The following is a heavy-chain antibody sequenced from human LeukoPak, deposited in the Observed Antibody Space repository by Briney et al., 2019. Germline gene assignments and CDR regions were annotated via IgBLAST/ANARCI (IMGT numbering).Heavy chain of an antibody. CDR3: ARGIKRRDGTPFDY. Sequence: ASVTVSCKASGYTFTSYDINWVRQATGQGLEWMGWMNPNSGNTGYAQKFQGRVTMTRNTSISTAYMELSSPRSEDTAVYYCARGIKRRDGTPFDYWGQGTLVTVSS. J-gene: IGHJ4*02. CDR1: GYTFTSYD. CDR2: MNPNSGNT. D-gene: IGHD5-24*01. V-gene: IGHV1-8*01.